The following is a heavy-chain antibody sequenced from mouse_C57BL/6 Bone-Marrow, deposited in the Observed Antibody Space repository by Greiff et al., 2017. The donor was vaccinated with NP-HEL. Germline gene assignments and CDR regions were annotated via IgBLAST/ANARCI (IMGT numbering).Heavy chain of an antibody. CDR2: IYPRDGST. V-gene: IGHV1-85*01. J-gene: IGHJ4*01. CDR1: GYTFTSYD. CDR3: ARGRGAMDY. Sequence: QVQLKESGPELVKPGASVKLSCKASGYTFTSYDINWVKQRPGQGLEWIGWIYPRDGSTKYNEKFKGKATLTVDTASSTAYIELHSLTSEDASVYLCARGRGAMDYWGQGTSVTVSS.